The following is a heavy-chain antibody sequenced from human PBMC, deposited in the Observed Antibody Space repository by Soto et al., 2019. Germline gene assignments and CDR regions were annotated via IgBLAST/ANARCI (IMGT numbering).Heavy chain of an antibody. V-gene: IGHV5-10-1*01. Sequence: SLKISCKCSGYSFPSSWITWVLQMPGTGLEWMGHIDPSDSYINQSPSFQGHVTISTDKSISTVYLQWSSLAVSDTAMYYWARPSRSSGLQFERWGQGNPVTVAS. J-gene: IGHJ4*02. CDR2: IDPSDSYI. D-gene: IGHD6-6*01. CDR1: GYSFPSSW. CDR3: ARPSRSSGLQFER.